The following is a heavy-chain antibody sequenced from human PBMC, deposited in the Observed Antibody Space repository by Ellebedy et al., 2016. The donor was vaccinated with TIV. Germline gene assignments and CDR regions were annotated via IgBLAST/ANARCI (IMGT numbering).Heavy chain of an antibody. CDR3: ARDPALPRGRFDT. Sequence: MPSETLSLTCTVSGGSISNSDYYWNWIRQPPGKGLEWIGSIYYSGSASYNPSFKSRVTVSVDTSKNQFSLNLSSVTAADTAVYYCARDPALPRGRFDTWGQGTLVTVSS. J-gene: IGHJ5*02. CDR1: GGSISNSDYY. CDR2: IYYSGSA. V-gene: IGHV4-39*07.